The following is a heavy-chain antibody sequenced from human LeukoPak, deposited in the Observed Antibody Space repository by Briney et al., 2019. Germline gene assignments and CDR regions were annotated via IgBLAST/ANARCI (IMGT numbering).Heavy chain of an antibody. V-gene: IGHV3-30*02. CDR2: IRYDGSNK. CDR1: GFTCSSYG. J-gene: IGHJ4*02. Sequence: PGGSLRLSCAASGFTCSSYGMHWLRQAPGKGLEWVAFIRYDGSNKYYADSVKGRFTISRDNSKNTLYLQMNSLRAEDTAVYYCAKHRRVATIRAPFDYWGQGTLVTVSS. CDR3: AKHRRVATIRAPFDY. D-gene: IGHD5-12*01.